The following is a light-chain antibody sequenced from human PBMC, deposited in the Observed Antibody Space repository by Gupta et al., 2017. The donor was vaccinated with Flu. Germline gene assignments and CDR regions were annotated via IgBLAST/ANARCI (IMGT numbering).Light chain of an antibody. CDR2: EVS. CDR1: SSDVGTYNR. Sequence: QSALTQPPSVSGSPGQSVTISCTGTSSDVGTYNRVSWYQQSPGTAPKLMIYEVSNWPSEVPDRFSGSKSGTTASLTISGLQGEDEADYYCSSYTSSYTFVFGTGTKVTVL. CDR3: SSYTSSYTFV. V-gene: IGLV2-18*02. J-gene: IGLJ1*01.